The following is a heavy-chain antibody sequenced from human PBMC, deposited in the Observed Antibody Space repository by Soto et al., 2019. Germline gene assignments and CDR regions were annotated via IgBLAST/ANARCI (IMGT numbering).Heavy chain of an antibody. CDR1: GFRISSFW. J-gene: IGHJ6*02. Sequence: ESLRLSCAGSGFRISSFWMTWVRQVPWEGLEWVANIKHDGSEKYYVDSVSGRVTISRDNAKNSIYLEMNSLRAEDTAVYYCERDSMQEVVYHYYCDGMDVWGQGTTVTVSS. D-gene: IGHD6-13*01. V-gene: IGHV3-7*05. CDR3: ERDSMQEVVYHYYCDGMDV. CDR2: IKHDGSEK.